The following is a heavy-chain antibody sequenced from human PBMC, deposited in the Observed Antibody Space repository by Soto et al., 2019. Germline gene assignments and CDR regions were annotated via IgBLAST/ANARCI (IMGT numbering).Heavy chain of an antibody. CDR1: GYTFTSSG. CDR3: ARGRYGDY. J-gene: IGHJ4*02. V-gene: IGHV1-18*01. Sequence: QVHLVQSGAEVKKPGASVKVSCKGSGYTFTSSGITWVRQAPGQGLEWMGWISAHNGNTDYAQKLQASVTVHRDTSTSTAYMELKSLRSDDTAVYYCARGRYGDYWGQGALVTVSS. CDR2: ISAHNGNT. D-gene: IGHD1-1*01.